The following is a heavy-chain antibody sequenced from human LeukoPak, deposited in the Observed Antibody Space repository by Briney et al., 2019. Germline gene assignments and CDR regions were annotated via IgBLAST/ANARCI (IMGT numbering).Heavy chain of an antibody. CDR2: INQDGSEK. J-gene: IGHJ4*02. CDR1: GFIYSSQW. Sequence: HTGGSLRLSCAASGFIYSSQWISWVRQAPGKGPEWVANINQDGSEKHYVDSVKGRFTISRDNAKNSLYLQMNSLRAEDTAVYYCARAANWGQGTLVTVSS. CDR3: ARAAN. V-gene: IGHV3-7*01.